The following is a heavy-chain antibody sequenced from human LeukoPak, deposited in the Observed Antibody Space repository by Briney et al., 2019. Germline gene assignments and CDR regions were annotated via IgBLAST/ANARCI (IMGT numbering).Heavy chain of an antibody. CDR2: ISSDGSNK. Sequence: PGGSLRLSCAASGFTFSRYALHWVRQAPGKGLEWVAVISSDGSNKYYAGSVEGRFTISRDNYNSTLLLQMNSLRAEDTAVYYCARTDTSGWSRPLDCWGQGTLVTVSS. J-gene: IGHJ4*02. D-gene: IGHD6-19*01. CDR3: ARTDTSGWSRPLDC. V-gene: IGHV3-30-3*01. CDR1: GFTFSRYA.